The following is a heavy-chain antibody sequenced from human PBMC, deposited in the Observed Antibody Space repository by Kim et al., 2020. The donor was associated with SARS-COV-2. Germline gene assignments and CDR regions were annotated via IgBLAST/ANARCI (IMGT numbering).Heavy chain of an antibody. CDR3: AGPTGGEWYDYYYYYGMDV. CDR1: GGSFYDGLFSNYY. Sequence: SETLSLTCAVYGGSFYDGLFSNYYWTWIRQPPGKGLEWIGEINHSGRTNYNPSLKSRVTISIDTSKNQFSLKLSSVTAADTAVYYCAGPTGGEWYDYYYYYGMDVWGQGTTVTVSS. J-gene: IGHJ6*02. CDR2: INHSGRT. D-gene: IGHD3-16*01. V-gene: IGHV4-34*01.